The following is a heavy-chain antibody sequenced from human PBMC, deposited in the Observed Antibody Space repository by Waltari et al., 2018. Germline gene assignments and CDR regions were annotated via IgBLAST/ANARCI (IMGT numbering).Heavy chain of an antibody. J-gene: IGHJ6*02. CDR3: ARESTLGYGSGSYYNAGGMDV. V-gene: IGHV3-30-3*01. Sequence: QVQLVESGGGVVQPGRSLRLSCAASGFTFSSYAMHWVRQAPGKGLEWVAVISYDGSNKYYADSVKGRFTISRDNSKNTLYLQMNSLRAEDTAVYYCARESTLGYGSGSYYNAGGMDVWGQGTTVTVSS. D-gene: IGHD3-10*01. CDR1: GFTFSSYA. CDR2: ISYDGSNK.